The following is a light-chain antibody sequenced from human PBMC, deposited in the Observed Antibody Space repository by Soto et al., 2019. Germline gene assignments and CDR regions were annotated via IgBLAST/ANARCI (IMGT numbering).Light chain of an antibody. CDR2: AAS. CDR3: QQHKDYPLT. CDR1: HDISSY. J-gene: IGKJ5*01. Sequence: DIQLTHSPSFLSASVGDRVTITSRASHDISSYLTWYQQKPGKAPTVLIYAASTLQGGVPSRFSGSGSGTEFTLTISSLQSEDFASYYCQQHKDYPLTFGRGTRLEIK. V-gene: IGKV1-9*01.